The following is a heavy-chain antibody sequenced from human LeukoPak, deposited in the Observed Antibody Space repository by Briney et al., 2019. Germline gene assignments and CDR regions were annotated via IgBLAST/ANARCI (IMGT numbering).Heavy chain of an antibody. Sequence: SETLSLTCAVYGGSFSGYYWSWIRQPPGKGLEWIGEINHSGSTNYNPSLKSRVTISVDTSKNQFSLKLSSVTAADTAVYYCARRSVLLWFGARGYYFDYWGQGTLVTVSS. CDR2: INHSGST. D-gene: IGHD3-10*01. J-gene: IGHJ4*02. CDR3: ARRSVLLWFGARGYYFDY. V-gene: IGHV4-34*01. CDR1: GGSFSGYY.